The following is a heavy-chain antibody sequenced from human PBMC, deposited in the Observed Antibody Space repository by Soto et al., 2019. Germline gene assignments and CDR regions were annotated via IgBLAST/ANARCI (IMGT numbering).Heavy chain of an antibody. D-gene: IGHD4-17*01. CDR2: IVVGSGNT. Sequence: ASVKVSCKASGVTFTSSAVQWVRQARGQRLEWIGWIVVGSGNTNYAQKFQERVTITRDMSTSTAYMALSSLRSEDTAVYYCAAHVTEYGGLYYCGMDVWGQGTTVTVSS. CDR1: GVTFTSSA. CDR3: AAHVTEYGGLYYCGMDV. J-gene: IGHJ6*02. V-gene: IGHV1-58*01.